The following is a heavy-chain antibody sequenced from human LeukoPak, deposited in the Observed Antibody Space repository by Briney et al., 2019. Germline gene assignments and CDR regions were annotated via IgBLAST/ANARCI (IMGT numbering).Heavy chain of an antibody. Sequence: SQTLSLTCTISGTSITSGSYFWSWIRQPAGNELEWLGLIYSSGRTNYNPSLKSRVTFSVDTSKNQFSVNLSSVTAADTALYYCARRVGRVLRRNWFDPWGQGTLVTVSS. D-gene: IGHD4/OR15-4a*01. CDR3: ARRVGRVLRRNWFDP. J-gene: IGHJ5*02. CDR2: IYSSGRT. CDR1: GTSITSGSYF. V-gene: IGHV4-61*02.